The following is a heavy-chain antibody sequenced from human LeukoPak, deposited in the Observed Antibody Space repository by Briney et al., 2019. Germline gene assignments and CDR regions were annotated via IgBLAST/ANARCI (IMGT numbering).Heavy chain of an antibody. CDR3: ARVYCSGGSCYPYFDY. D-gene: IGHD2-15*01. CDR1: GFTFSSYS. Sequence: GGSLRLSSAASGFTFSSYSMNWVRQAPGKGLEWVSYISSSSSTIYYADSVKGRFTISRDNAKNSLYLQMNSLRAEDTAVYYCARVYCSGGSCYPYFDYWGQGTLVTVSS. J-gene: IGHJ4*02. CDR2: ISSSSSTI. V-gene: IGHV3-48*01.